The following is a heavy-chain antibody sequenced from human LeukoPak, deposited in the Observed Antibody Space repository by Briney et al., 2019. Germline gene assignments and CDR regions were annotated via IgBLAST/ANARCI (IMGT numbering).Heavy chain of an antibody. CDR1: GFTFTAYD. J-gene: IGHJ3*02. CDR3: ARSIGDYESEVFDI. Sequence: PGGSLRLSCAASGFTFTAYDMNWVRQAKGKSLEWVSTIGTAGDTYYPGSVKGRFTISRENAKNSLYLQMNNLRAGDTAVYYCARSIGDYESEVFDIWGQGTMVTVSS. CDR2: IGTAGDT. D-gene: IGHD4-17*01. V-gene: IGHV3-13*01.